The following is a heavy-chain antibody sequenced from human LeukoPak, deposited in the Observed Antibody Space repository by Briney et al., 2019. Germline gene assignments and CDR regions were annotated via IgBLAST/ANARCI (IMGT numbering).Heavy chain of an antibody. CDR2: IYYSGST. Sequence: PSETLSLTCTVSGGSINSRSDYWGWIRQPPGKGLEWIGSIYYSGSTHYNPSLKSRVTMSIDTSKNQFSLRLSSVTAADTAVYYCARRPGEYGGNVFDHWGQGTLVTVSS. CDR1: GGSINSRSDY. V-gene: IGHV4-39*01. CDR3: ARRPGEYGGNVFDH. D-gene: IGHD4/OR15-4a*01. J-gene: IGHJ4*02.